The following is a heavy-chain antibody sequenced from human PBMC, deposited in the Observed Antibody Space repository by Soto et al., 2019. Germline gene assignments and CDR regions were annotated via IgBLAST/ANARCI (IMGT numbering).Heavy chain of an antibody. J-gene: IGHJ4*02. CDR2: ISSSSFTI. V-gene: IGHV3-48*01. Sequence: EVHLVESGGRLVQPGGSLRLSCAGSGFRFSDYSMNWVRQAPGRGLEWFSYISSSSFTIHYADSVEGRLAISRDNAKNELHLQMNSRRVADTAVYYCARDYNDIWRGHFDSGGQGALVSVSA. D-gene: IGHD3-3*01. CDR1: GFRFSDYS. CDR3: ARDYNDIWRGHFDS.